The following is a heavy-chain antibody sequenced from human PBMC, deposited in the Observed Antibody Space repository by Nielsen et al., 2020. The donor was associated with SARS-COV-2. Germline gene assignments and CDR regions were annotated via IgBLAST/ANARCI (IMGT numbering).Heavy chain of an antibody. CDR2: TYHSGST. CDR1: GDSIGSYY. D-gene: IGHD2-21*01. V-gene: IGHV4-59*01. J-gene: IGHJ6*03. Sequence: SETLSLTCTVSGDSIGSYYWNWIRQPPGKGLEWIGFTYHSGSTNYNPSLKSRVTISVDRSKNQFSLMLRSVTAADTAVYYCAREGDCKNGRCHIRGIDVWCKVTTFTVSS. CDR3: AREGDCKNGRCHIRGIDV.